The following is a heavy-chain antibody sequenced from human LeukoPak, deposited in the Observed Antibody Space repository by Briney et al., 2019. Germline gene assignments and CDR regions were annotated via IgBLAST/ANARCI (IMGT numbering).Heavy chain of an antibody. CDR3: ARSIVATTFDY. CDR1: GGSFSGYY. V-gene: IGHV4-34*01. Sequence: SETLSLTCAVYGGSFSGYYWSWIRQPPGKGLEWIGEINHSGGTNYNPSLKSRVTISVDTSKNQFSLKPSSVTAADTAVYYCARSIVATTFDYWGQGTLVTVSS. CDR2: INHSGGT. D-gene: IGHD5-12*01. J-gene: IGHJ4*02.